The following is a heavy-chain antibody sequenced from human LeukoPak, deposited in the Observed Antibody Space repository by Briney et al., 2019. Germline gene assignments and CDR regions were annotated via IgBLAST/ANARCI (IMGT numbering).Heavy chain of an antibody. Sequence: GGPLRLSRAASGFTFSSYSMNWVRQAPGKGLEWVSSISSSSSYIYYADSVKGRFTISRDNAKNSLYLQMNSLRAEDTAVYYCARGRLDAFDIWGQGTLVTVSP. CDR2: ISSSSSYI. J-gene: IGHJ3*02. CDR1: GFTFSSYS. V-gene: IGHV3-21*01. CDR3: ARGRLDAFDI.